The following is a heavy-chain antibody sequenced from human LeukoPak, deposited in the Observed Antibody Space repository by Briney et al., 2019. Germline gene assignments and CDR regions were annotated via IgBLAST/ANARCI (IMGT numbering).Heavy chain of an antibody. J-gene: IGHJ4*02. CDR3: ATGNGWYDY. CDR1: GFTFSSYA. D-gene: IGHD6-19*01. V-gene: IGHV3-30*04. Sequence: GGSLRLSCAASGFTFSSYAMHWVRQAPGKGLEWVAVISYDGSNKYYADSVKGRFTISRDNSKNTLYLQMNSLRAEDTAVYYCATGNGWYDYWGQGTLVTVSS. CDR2: ISYDGSNK.